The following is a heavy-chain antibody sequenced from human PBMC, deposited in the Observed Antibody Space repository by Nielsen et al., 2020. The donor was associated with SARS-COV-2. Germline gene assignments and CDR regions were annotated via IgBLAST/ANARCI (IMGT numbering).Heavy chain of an antibody. J-gene: IGHJ4*02. V-gene: IGHV3-9*01. CDR1: GFTFSSYW. D-gene: IGHD3-10*01. CDR3: AKDPGEYYFDY. Sequence: GGSLRLSCAASGFTFSSYWMSWVRQAPGKGLEWVSGISWNSGSIGYADSVKGRFTISRDNAKNSLYLQMNSLRAEDTALYYCAKDPGEYYFDYWGQGTLVTVSS. CDR2: ISWNSGSI.